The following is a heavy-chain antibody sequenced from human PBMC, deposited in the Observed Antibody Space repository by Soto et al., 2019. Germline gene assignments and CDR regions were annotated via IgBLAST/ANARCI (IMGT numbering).Heavy chain of an antibody. J-gene: IGHJ4*02. D-gene: IGHD3-10*01. V-gene: IGHV1-69*01. Sequence: QVQLVQSGAEVKKPGSSVKVSCKASGGIFSTYAISWLRQAPGQGLEWMGGIIPIFGTPNYAQKFQGRVTITGDESTSTAYMELSRLRSEDTAVYYCARDRDDYGSGNYYNRIDFWGQGTLGTVSS. CDR2: IIPIFGTP. CDR3: ARDRDDYGSGNYYNRIDF. CDR1: GGIFSTYA.